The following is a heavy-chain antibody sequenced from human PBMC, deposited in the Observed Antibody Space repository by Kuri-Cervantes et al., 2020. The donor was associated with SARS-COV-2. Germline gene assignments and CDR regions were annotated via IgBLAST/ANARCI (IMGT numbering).Heavy chain of an antibody. D-gene: IGHD3-3*01. CDR1: EFTFSNYA. Sequence: ESLMISCAASEFTFSNYAMSWGRQAPGKGLEWVPAISGSGGSTYYADSVKGRFTISRDNAKNSLYLQMNSLRDEDTAVYYCARVTTDFWSGYYHLYYYGMDVCCQGATVTVSS. V-gene: IGHV3-23*01. CDR2: ISGSGGST. J-gene: IGHJ6*02. CDR3: ARVTTDFWSGYYHLYYYGMDV.